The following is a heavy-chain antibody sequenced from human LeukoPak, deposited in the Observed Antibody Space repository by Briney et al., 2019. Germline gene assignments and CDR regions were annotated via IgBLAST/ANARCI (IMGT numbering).Heavy chain of an antibody. D-gene: IGHD1-1*01. Sequence: PGVSLSLSCAASRFTFRNYWMMWVRQAPGKGLEWVANIKQDGRKKNYVDSVKGRFTISRDNTEHSLYLQVNSLRAEDTALYYCATYNLPPDGMGVWGRGTSVTVSS. V-gene: IGHV3-7*01. CDR3: ATYNLPPDGMGV. CDR2: IKQDGRKK. CDR1: RFTFRNYW. J-gene: IGHJ6*02.